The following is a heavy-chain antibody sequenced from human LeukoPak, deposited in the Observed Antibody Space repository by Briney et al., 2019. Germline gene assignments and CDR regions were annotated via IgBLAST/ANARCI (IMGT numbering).Heavy chain of an antibody. CDR3: ARVSREGIDY. CDR1: GGSISSSSYY. CDR2: IYYSGST. V-gene: IGHV4-39*07. Sequence: SETLSLTCIVSGGSISSSSYYWGWIRQPPGKGLEWIGSIYYSGSTYYNPSLKSRVTISVDTSKNQFSLKLSSVTAADTAVYYCARVSREGIDYWGQGTLVTVSS. J-gene: IGHJ4*02. D-gene: IGHD1-26*01.